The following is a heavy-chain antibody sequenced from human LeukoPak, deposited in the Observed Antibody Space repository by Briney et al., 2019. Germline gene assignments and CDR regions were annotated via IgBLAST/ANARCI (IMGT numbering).Heavy chain of an antibody. CDR3: TYDSSGYLAFDY. V-gene: IGHV3-48*01. CDR1: GFTFSSYS. CDR2: ISSSSTI. Sequence: PGGSLRLSCAASGFTFSSYSMNWVRQAPGKGLEWVSYISSSSTIYYADSVKGRFTISRDNAKNSLYLQMNSLRAEDTAVYYCTYDSSGYLAFDYWGQGTLVTVSS. D-gene: IGHD3-22*01. J-gene: IGHJ4*02.